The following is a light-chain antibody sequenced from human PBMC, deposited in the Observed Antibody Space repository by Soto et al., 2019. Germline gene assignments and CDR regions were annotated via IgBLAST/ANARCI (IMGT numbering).Light chain of an antibody. V-gene: IGLV4-60*02. CDR1: SGHSSYI. J-gene: IGLJ3*02. Sequence: QPVLTQSSSASASLXXSXKLTCTLSSGHSSYIIAWHQQQPGKAPRYLMKLEGSGSYNKGSGVPDRFSGSSSGADRYRTISNLQFEDEADYYCETWDSNTRVFGGGTKLTVL. CDR2: LEGSGSY. CDR3: ETWDSNTRV.